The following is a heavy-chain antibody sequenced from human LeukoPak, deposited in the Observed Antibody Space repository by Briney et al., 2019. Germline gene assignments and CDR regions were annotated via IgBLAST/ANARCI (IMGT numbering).Heavy chain of an antibody. D-gene: IGHD1-26*01. V-gene: IGHV1-2*02. Sequence: GASVKVSCEASGYTFTGYYMHWVRQAPGQGLEWMGWINPNSGGTNYAQKFQGRVTMTRDTSISTAYMELSRLRSDDTAVYYCARVPASGRIVGATIDYWGQGTLVTVSS. CDR3: ARVPASGRIVGATIDY. CDR1: GYTFTGYY. J-gene: IGHJ4*02. CDR2: INPNSGGT.